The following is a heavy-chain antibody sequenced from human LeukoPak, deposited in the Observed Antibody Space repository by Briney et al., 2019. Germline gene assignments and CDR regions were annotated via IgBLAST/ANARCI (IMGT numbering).Heavy chain of an antibody. CDR1: GYTFTGYY. V-gene: IGHV1-2*06. CDR2: INPNSGGT. Sequence: ASVKVSCKASGYTFTGYYMHWVRQAPGQGLEWMGRINPNSGGTNYAQKFQGRVTMTRDTSISTAHMELSRLRSDDTAVYYCARGYDFWSGYYMVYWGQGTLVTVSS. CDR3: ARGYDFWSGYYMVY. J-gene: IGHJ4*02. D-gene: IGHD3-3*01.